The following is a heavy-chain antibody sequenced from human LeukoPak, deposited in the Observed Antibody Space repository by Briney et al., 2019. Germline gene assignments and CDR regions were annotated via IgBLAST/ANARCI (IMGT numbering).Heavy chain of an antibody. Sequence: SETLSLTCAVYGGSFSGYYWSWIRQPPGKGLEWIREINHSGSTNYNPSLKSRVTISVDTSKNQFSLKPSSVTAADTAVYYCARHKFSGSGSYYLNWFDPWGQGTLVTVSS. J-gene: IGHJ5*02. CDR1: GGSFSGYY. V-gene: IGHV4-34*01. CDR2: INHSGST. CDR3: ARHKFSGSGSYYLNWFDP. D-gene: IGHD3-10*01.